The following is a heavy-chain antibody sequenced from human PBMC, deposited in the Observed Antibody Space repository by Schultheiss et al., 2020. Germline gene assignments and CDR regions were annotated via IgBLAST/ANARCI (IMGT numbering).Heavy chain of an antibody. CDR3: ARGGVVIDGDAFDI. D-gene: IGHD2-21*01. V-gene: IGHV4-4*07. CDR1: GGSISSYY. Sequence: GSLRLSCTVSGGSISSYYWSWIRQPAGKGLEWIGRIYTSGSTNYNPSLKSRVTISVDTSKNQFSLKLSSVTAADTAVYYCARGGVVIDGDAFDIWGQGTMVTVSS. CDR2: IYTSGST. J-gene: IGHJ3*02.